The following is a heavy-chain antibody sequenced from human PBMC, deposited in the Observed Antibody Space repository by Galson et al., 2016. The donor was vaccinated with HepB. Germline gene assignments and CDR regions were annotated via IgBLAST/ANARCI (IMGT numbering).Heavy chain of an antibody. Sequence: SLRLSCAASGFTFKNFGMTWVRQAPGKGLEWVSTICGSCGDIDYADSVQGRFTISRDNSKNTLSLQMNSLRAEDTATYYCAIDPSHWIENPFALWGQGNLVTVSS. D-gene: IGHD2-2*03. CDR2: ICGSCGDI. J-gene: IGHJ4*02. V-gene: IGHV3-23*01. CDR3: AIDPSHWIENPFAL. CDR1: GFTFKNFG.